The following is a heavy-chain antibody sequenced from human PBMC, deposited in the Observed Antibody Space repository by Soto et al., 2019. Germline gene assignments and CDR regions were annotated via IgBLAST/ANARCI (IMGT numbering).Heavy chain of an antibody. V-gene: IGHV4-4*07. CDR2: IYTSGST. CDR1: GGSISSYY. CDR3: ARDLKFGQADY. Sequence: PSETLSLTCTVSGGSISSYYWTWIRQPSGKGLEWIGRIYTSGSTNYNPSLKSRVTMSVDTSKNQFSLKLGSVTAADTAVYYCARDLKFGQADYWGQGSQVTVS. J-gene: IGHJ4*02. D-gene: IGHD3-10*01.